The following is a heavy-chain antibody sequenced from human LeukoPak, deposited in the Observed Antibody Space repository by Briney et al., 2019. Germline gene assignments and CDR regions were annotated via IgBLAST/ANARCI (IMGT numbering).Heavy chain of an antibody. CDR1: GFTFGDYA. V-gene: IGHV1-69*05. CDR3: ARDQEGFGVVIIPRYFDY. J-gene: IGHJ4*02. D-gene: IGHD3-3*01. CDR2: IIPIFGTA. Sequence: GGSLRLSCTASGFTFGDYAMSWVRQAPGKGLEWMGRIIPIFGTANYAQMFQGRVTITTDESTSTAYMELSSLRSEDTAVYYCARDQEGFGVVIIPRYFDYWGQGTLVTVSS.